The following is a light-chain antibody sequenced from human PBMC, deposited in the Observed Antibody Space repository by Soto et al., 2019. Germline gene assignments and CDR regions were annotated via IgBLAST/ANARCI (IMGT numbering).Light chain of an antibody. J-gene: IGKJ2*01. CDR3: QHYDISLLP. CDR2: GAS. CDR1: QGVSSY. Sequence: SPATLSVKKRERATLSCRASQGVSSYLAWYQQKPGQAPRLLIYGASTRATGIPARFSGSGSGTDFSLTISRLEPEDFAVYYCQHYDISLLPFG. V-gene: IGKV3-15*01.